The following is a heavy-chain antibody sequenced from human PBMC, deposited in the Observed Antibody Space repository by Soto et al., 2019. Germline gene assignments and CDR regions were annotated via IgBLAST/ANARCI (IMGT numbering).Heavy chain of an antibody. Sequence: PGGSLRLSCTASGFTFGDYAMSWFRQAPGKGLEWVGFIRSKAYGGTTEYAASVKGRFTISRDDTKSIAYLQTNSLKTEAPAMYYCTGDRRSYTLSYFDYWGQGTLVTVSS. CDR2: IRSKAYGGTT. D-gene: IGHD1-26*01. CDR1: GFTFGDYA. J-gene: IGHJ4*02. CDR3: TGDRRSYTLSYFDY. V-gene: IGHV3-49*03.